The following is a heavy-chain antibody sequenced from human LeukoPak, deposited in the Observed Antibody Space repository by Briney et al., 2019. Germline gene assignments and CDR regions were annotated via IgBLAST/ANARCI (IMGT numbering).Heavy chain of an antibody. V-gene: IGHV1-2*02. CDR2: INPNSGGT. D-gene: IGHD3-9*01. CDR3: ARFTPTYYDILTGYQKKADAFDI. CDR1: GYTFTGYY. J-gene: IGHJ3*02. Sequence: ASVKVSCKASGYTFTGYYMRWVRQAPGQGLEWMGWINPNSGGTNYAQKFQGRVTMTRDTSISTAYMELSRLRSDDTAVYYCARFTPTYYDILTGYQKKADAFDIWGQGTMVTVSS.